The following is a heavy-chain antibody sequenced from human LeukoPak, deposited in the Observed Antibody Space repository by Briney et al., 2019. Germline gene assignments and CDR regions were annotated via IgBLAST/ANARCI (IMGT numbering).Heavy chain of an antibody. J-gene: IGHJ3*02. Sequence: ASVKVSCKVSGYTLTELSMHWVRQAPGKGLEWMGGFDPEDGETIYAQKFQDRVTMTEDTSTDTAYMELSSLRSEDTAVYYCATDLPAAAGVAVFDIWGQGTMVTVSS. CDR3: ATDLPAAAGVAVFDI. D-gene: IGHD6-13*01. CDR1: GYTLTELS. CDR2: FDPEDGET. V-gene: IGHV1-24*01.